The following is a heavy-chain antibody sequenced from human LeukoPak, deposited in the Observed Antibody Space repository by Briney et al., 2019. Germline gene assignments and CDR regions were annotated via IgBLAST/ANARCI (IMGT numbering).Heavy chain of an antibody. D-gene: IGHD3-10*01. J-gene: IGHJ4*02. CDR3: AKTHGSESGYFHY. V-gene: IGHV3-23*01. CDR1: GFTFSSYG. Sequence: GGSLRLSCAASGFTFSSYGMSWVRQPPGKGLEWVSTISSSGGDTYHADSVKGRFTISRDNSKNTLSLQMNSLRVEDTAVYYCAKTHGSESGYFHYWDQGTLVTVSS. CDR2: ISSSGGDT.